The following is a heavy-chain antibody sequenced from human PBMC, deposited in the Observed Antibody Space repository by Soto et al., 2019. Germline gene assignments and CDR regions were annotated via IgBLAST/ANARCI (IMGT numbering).Heavy chain of an antibody. V-gene: IGHV3-74*01. CDR3: VRENYYYGMDV. J-gene: IGHJ6*02. CDR1: GFTFRSHR. CDR2: IDTDGGGT. Sequence: GGSLRLSCAASGFTFRSHRIHWVRQAPGKGLEWVSRIDTDGGGTYYADSVEGRFTISRDNSKNTVFLQMNSLRAEDTAVYYCVRENYYYGMDVWGQGTTVTVSS.